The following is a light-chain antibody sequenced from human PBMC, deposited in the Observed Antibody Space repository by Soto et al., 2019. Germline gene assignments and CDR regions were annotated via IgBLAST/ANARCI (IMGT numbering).Light chain of an antibody. CDR1: QSVSSN. CDR3: PPCSSWPRT. J-gene: IGKJ1*01. CDR2: GAS. V-gene: IGKV3-15*01. Sequence: EIVMTQSPGTLSVSPGERATLSCRASQSVSSNLAWYQQKPGQAPRLLIYGASTRATGIQERFSGSGSETEFTLTISSLQSEDLSVSSCPPCSSWPRTFGQRTKVEIK.